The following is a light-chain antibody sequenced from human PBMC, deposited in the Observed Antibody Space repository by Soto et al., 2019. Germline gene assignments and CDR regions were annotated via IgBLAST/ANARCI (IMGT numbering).Light chain of an antibody. V-gene: IGKV3-20*01. CDR2: GAS. CDR1: QSVNSNY. Sequence: EIVLTQSPGTLSLPPGERATLSCRASQSVNSNYLAWYQRKPGQAPRLLIYGASNRATDIPYRFSASGSGTDFTLTITRLEPEDFAVYYCQQYDSSPPTFGQGTKVEIK. CDR3: QQYDSSPPT. J-gene: IGKJ1*01.